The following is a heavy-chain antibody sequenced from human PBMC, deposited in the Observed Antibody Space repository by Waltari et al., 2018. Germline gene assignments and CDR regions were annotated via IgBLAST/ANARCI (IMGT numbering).Heavy chain of an antibody. V-gene: IGHV4-59*01. Sequence: QVQLQESGPGLVKPSETLSLTCTVSGGSISSYYWSWIRQPPGKGLEWIGYIYYSGSTNYTPSLKSRVTISVDTSKNQFSLKLSSVTAADTAVYYCAGSVAAAGSFDYWGQGTLVTVSS. CDR1: GGSISSYY. D-gene: IGHD6-13*01. CDR3: AGSVAAAGSFDY. J-gene: IGHJ4*02. CDR2: IYYSGST.